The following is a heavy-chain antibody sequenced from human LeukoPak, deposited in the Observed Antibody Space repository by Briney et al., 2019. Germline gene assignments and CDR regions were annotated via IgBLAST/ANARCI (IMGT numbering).Heavy chain of an antibody. CDR2: IYSGGST. CDR3: ARDSFEHGDAFDI. D-gene: IGHD1/OR15-1a*01. J-gene: IGHJ3*02. V-gene: IGHV3-53*05. CDR1: GFTVSSNY. Sequence: GGSLRLSCAASGFTVSSNYMSWVRQAPGKGLEWVSVIYSGGSTYYADSVKGRFTISRDNSKNTLYLQMNSLRAEDTAVYYCARDSFEHGDAFDIWGQGTMVTVSS.